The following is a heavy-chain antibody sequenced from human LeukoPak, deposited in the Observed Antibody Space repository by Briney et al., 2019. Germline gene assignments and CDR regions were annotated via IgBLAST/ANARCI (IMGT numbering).Heavy chain of an antibody. CDR2: ISGSGGST. CDR1: GFTVSSNY. CDR3: AKELPMVRGVGYFDY. V-gene: IGHV3-23*01. Sequence: PGGSLRLSCAASGFTVSSNYMSWVRQAPGKGLEWVSAISGSGGSTYYADSVKGRFTISRDNSKNTLYLQMNSLRAEDTAVYYCAKELPMVRGVGYFDYWGQGTLVTVSS. J-gene: IGHJ4*02. D-gene: IGHD3-10*01.